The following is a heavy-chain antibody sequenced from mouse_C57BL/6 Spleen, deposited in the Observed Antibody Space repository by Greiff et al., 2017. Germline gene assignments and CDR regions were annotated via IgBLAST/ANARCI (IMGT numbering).Heavy chain of an antibody. Sequence: QVQLQQPGAELVRPGSSVKLSCKASGYTFTSYWMHWVKQRPIQGLEWIGNIDPSDSETHYNQKFKDKATLTVDKSSSTAYMQLSSLTSEDSAVYYCARGIYYDYDPYCFDYWGQGTTLTVSS. V-gene: IGHV1-52*01. CDR1: GYTFTSYW. CDR3: ARGIYYDYDPYCFDY. J-gene: IGHJ2*01. CDR2: IDPSDSET. D-gene: IGHD2-4*01.